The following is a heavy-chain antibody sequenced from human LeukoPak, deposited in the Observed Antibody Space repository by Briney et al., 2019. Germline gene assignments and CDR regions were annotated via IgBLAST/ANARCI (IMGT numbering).Heavy chain of an antibody. CDR2: INENGVNT. V-gene: IGHV3-23*01. CDR3: AKDFQHDGGQE. Sequence: GGSLRLSCAASGFMFSSYAMTWVRQAPGRGPEWVSTINENGVNTHYADSVEGRFTISRDNSKNTLYLQINSLRAEDTAVYYCAKDFQHDGGQEWGQGTLVSVSS. J-gene: IGHJ4*02. CDR1: GFMFSSYA. D-gene: IGHD4-23*01.